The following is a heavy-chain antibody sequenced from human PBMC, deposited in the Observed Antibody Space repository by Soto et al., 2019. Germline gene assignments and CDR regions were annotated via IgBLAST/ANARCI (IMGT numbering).Heavy chain of an antibody. CDR2: IVVGSGNT. CDR1: GFTFTSSA. V-gene: IGHV1-58*02. J-gene: IGHJ6*03. CDR3: AAGLTTITPYYYYMDV. D-gene: IGHD4-4*01. Sequence: ASVQVSCKASGFTFTSSAMQWVRQARGQRLEWIGWIVVGSGNTNYAQKFQERVTITRDMSTSTAYMELSSLRSEDTAVYYCAAGLTTITPYYYYMDVWGKGTTVTVSS.